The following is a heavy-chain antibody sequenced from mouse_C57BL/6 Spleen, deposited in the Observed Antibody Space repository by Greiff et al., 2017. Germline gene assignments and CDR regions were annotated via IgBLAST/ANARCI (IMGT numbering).Heavy chain of an antibody. D-gene: IGHD2-1*01. V-gene: IGHV1-55*01. Sequence: QVQLQQPGAELVKPGASVKMSCKASGYTFTSYWLTWVKQRPGQGLEWIGDIYPGRGSTNYNEKFKSKATLTVDTSSSTAYMQLSSLTSEDSAVYYCARPYGNYAWFAYWGQGTLVTVSA. CDR2: IYPGRGST. J-gene: IGHJ3*01. CDR3: ARPYGNYAWFAY. CDR1: GYTFTSYW.